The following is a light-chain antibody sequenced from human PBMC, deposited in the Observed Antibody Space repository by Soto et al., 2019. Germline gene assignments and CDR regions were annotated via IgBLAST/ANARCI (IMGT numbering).Light chain of an antibody. J-gene: IGLJ3*02. V-gene: IGLV2-18*01. Sequence: QSVLTQPPSVSGSPGQSVTISCTGTSSDVGSYNRVSWYQQPPGTAPKLMIYEVSNRPSGVPDRFSGSKSGNTASLTISGLQAEYEADYYCSLYTSSSTWVFGGGTKVTVL. CDR3: SLYTSSSTWV. CDR2: EVS. CDR1: SSDVGSYNR.